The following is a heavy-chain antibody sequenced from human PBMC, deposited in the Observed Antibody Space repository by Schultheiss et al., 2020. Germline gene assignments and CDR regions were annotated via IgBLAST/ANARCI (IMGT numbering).Heavy chain of an antibody. Sequence: GGSLRLSCAASGFTFSSYGMHWVRQAPGKGLEWVAVIWYDGSNKYYTDSVKGRFTISRDNSKNTLYLQMNSLRAEDTAVYYCATSPCINGVCYSYYGMDVWGQGTTVTVSS. CDR3: ATSPCINGVCYSYYGMDV. V-gene: IGHV3-33*01. CDR2: IWYDGSNK. J-gene: IGHJ6*02. CDR1: GFTFSSYG. D-gene: IGHD2-8*01.